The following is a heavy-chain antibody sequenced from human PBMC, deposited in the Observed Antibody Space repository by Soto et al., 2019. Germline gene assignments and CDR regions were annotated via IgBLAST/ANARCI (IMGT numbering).Heavy chain of an antibody. V-gene: IGHV1-46*01. CDR2: INPSGGST. D-gene: IGHD3-22*01. Sequence: GASVKVSCKASGYTFTTYYMHWVRQAPGQGLEWMGIINPSGGSTSYAQKFQGRVTMTRDTSTSTVYMELSSLRSEDTAVYYCARDGGEKGYYYDSSGYYRNWGQGTLVTVSS. J-gene: IGHJ4*02. CDR3: ARDGGEKGYYYDSSGYYRN. CDR1: GYTFTTYY.